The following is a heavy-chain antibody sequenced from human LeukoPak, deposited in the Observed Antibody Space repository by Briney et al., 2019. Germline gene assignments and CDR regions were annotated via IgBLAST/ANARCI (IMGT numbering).Heavy chain of an antibody. J-gene: IGHJ4*02. CDR2: ISYHARDQ. CDR3: AAQPCSGGVCYLDY. D-gene: IGHD2-8*02. Sequence: GGSLRLSCAASGFTFSNYWMGWVRQAPGKGLEWVTVISYHARDQFYADSVKGRFTVSRDNSKNTLYLQMNSLRAEDSAVYYCAAQPCSGGVCYLDYWGQGTLVTVSS. V-gene: IGHV3-30*03. CDR1: GFTFSNYW.